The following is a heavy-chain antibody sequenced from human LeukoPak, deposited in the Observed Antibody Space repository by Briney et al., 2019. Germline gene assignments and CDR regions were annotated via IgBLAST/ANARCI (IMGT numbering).Heavy chain of an antibody. J-gene: IGHJ4*02. V-gene: IGHV3-7*01. D-gene: IGHD6-19*01. Sequence: GGSLRLSCAASGFTFSTYWMAWVRQAPAKGLEWVATIKPDGGDKYYVDSVKGRFTISRDNARNSLFLQINSLRAEDPAVYYCARDRSTVAGIDYWGQGTLVTVSS. CDR1: GFTFSTYW. CDR2: IKPDGGDK. CDR3: ARDRSTVAGIDY.